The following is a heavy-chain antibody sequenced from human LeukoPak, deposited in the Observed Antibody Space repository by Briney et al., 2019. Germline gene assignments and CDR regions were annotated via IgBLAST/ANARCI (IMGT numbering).Heavy chain of an antibody. V-gene: IGHV4-39*01. J-gene: IGHJ4*02. D-gene: IGHD5-24*01. Sequence: SETLSLTCTVSGGSISSSTYYWGWIRQPPGKGLGWIGNIYYSGSTYYNPSLKSRVTISVDMSKNQFSLKLSSVTAADTAVFYCVRHRRDGYNYFDYWGQGTLVTVSS. CDR2: IYYSGST. CDR3: VRHRRDGYNYFDY. CDR1: GGSISSSTYY.